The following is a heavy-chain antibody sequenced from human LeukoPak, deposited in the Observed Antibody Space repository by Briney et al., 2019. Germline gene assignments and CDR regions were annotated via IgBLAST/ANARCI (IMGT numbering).Heavy chain of an antibody. CDR3: ARVGSTWFFQH. Sequence: GGSLRLSCAASGFTVSSNYLTWIRQAPGKGREWVSYISSSSSDTNYADSVRGRFTISRDNANKSLYLQMNSLRDEDTALYYCARVGSTWFFQHWGQGALVTVSS. J-gene: IGHJ1*01. CDR2: ISSSSSDT. D-gene: IGHD1-26*01. V-gene: IGHV3-11*06. CDR1: GFTVSSNY.